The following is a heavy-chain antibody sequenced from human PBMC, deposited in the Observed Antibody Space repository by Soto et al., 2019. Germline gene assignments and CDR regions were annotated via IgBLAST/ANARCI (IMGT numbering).Heavy chain of an antibody. CDR2: IHYSGST. J-gene: IGHJ4*02. CDR1: GGSISGSY. Sequence: QVQLQESGPGLVKPSETLSLTCTVSGGSISGSYWSWIRQTPGKVLEWIGYIHYSGSTNYNPSLKSRVTMSVDSAKSQFSLQLSSVTAAETAVYFCTKYLRTDEEGYSFDYWGQGALVTVSS. D-gene: IGHD2-15*01. V-gene: IGHV4-59*01. CDR3: TKYLRTDEEGYSFDY.